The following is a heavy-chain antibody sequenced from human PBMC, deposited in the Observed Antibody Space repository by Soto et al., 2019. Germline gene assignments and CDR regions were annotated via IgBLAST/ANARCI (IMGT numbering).Heavy chain of an antibody. Sequence: GGSLRLSCAASVFTFSSYAMSCARHSPGKWLEWVSAISGSGGSTYYADSVKGRFTISRDNSKNTLYLQMSSLRAVDTAVYYCAKDLGVSRPWFEYYFDYGGQGTRVTVS. CDR1: VFTFSSYA. CDR2: ISGSGGST. J-gene: IGHJ4*02. V-gene: IGHV3-23*01. D-gene: IGHD3-16*01. CDR3: AKDLGVSRPWFEYYFDY.